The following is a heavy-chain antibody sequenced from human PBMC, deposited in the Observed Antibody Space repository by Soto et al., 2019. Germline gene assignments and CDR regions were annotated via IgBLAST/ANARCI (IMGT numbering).Heavy chain of an antibody. J-gene: IGHJ4*02. D-gene: IGHD6-19*01. CDR2: TYWNDDD. V-gene: IGHV2-5*01. CDR1: GFSLTSTGVG. CDR3: AHRPGGSGWRYYFDY. Sequence: SGPTLVNPTQTLALTCSFSGFSLTSTGVGVGWFRQPPGKALEWLGLTYWNDDDRYRSSLRSRLTITKDTSKNQVVLTMTNMDPEDTATYYCAHRPGGSGWRYYFDYWGQGTLVTVSS.